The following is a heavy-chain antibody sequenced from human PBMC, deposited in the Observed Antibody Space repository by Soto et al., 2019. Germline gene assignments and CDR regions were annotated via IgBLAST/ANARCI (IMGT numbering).Heavy chain of an antibody. CDR2: VYNSGST. CDR3: ARYRREAVAGYTLDN. D-gene: IGHD6-13*01. J-gene: IGHJ4*02. V-gene: IGHV4-59*07. CDR1: CGSISSNY. Sequence: PSDTLSITCTVSCGSISSNYWTWIRQPPGKGLEWIGYVYNSGSTNYNPSLKSRVTISEDTSKSQFSLKVNSMTAADTAVYYCARYRREAVAGYTLDNWGQGILVTVSS.